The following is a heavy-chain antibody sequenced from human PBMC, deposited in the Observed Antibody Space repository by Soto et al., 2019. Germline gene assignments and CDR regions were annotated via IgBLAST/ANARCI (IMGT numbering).Heavy chain of an antibody. V-gene: IGHV4-30-4*01. CDR2: IYYSGST. CDR1: GGSISSGDYY. J-gene: IGHJ6*02. Sequence: SETLSLTCTVSGGSISSGDYYWSWIRQPPGKGLEWIGYIYYSGSTYYNPSLKSRVTISVDTSKNQFSLKLSSVTAADTAVYYCARDKPRFNTVTTNYYYYYGMDVWGQGTTVTVSS. CDR3: ARDKPRFNTVTTNYYYYYGMDV. D-gene: IGHD4-4*01.